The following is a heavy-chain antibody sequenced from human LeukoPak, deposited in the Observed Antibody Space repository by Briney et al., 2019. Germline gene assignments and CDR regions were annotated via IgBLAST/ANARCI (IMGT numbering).Heavy chain of an antibody. Sequence: SVKVSCKASGGTFSSYAISWVRQAPGQGLKWMGGIIPIFGTANYAQKFQGRVTLTADESTSTAYMELSSLRSEDTAVYYCLYSKNSNWFDPWGQGTLVTVSP. D-gene: IGHD6-13*01. V-gene: IGHV1-69*13. CDR3: LYSKNSNWFDP. J-gene: IGHJ5*02. CDR2: IIPIFGTA. CDR1: GGTFSSYA.